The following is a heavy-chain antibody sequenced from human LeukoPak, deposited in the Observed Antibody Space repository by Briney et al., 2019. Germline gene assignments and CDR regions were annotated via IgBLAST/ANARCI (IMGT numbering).Heavy chain of an antibody. J-gene: IGHJ3*02. V-gene: IGHV6-1*01. CDR1: GDSFSSNSAA. CDR3: ARDLLDSFDI. Sequence: SQTLSLTCAISGDSFSSNSAAWNWIRQSPSRGLEWLGRTYYRSKLFNDYAVSVKSRITINPETSKNQFSLQLNSVTPEDTAVYYCARDLLDSFDIWGQGTMVTVSS. CDR2: TYYRSKLFN.